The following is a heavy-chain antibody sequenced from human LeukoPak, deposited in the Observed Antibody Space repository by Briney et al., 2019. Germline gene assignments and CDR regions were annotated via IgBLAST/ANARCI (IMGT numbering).Heavy chain of an antibody. Sequence: SVKVSCKSCGYTFITYNINWVRQAPGQGLEGMGWMSTYNDNTHYALKFRGRVTMTTDTYTNTAYMEPRSLRYNDRTVYYCAREMAVAGSGVINSWSQGTLVTVYS. CDR3: AREMAVAGSGVINS. CDR1: GYTFITYN. V-gene: IGHV1-18*01. CDR2: MSTYNDNT. J-gene: IGHJ4*02. D-gene: IGHD6-19*01.